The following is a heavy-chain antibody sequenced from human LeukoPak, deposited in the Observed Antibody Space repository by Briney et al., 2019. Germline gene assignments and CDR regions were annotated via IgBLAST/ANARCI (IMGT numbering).Heavy chain of an antibody. V-gene: IGHV4-39*07. CDR1: GGSISSSSYY. Sequence: PSETLSLTCTVSGGSISSSSYYWGWIRQPPGKGLEWIGSIYYSGSTYYNPSLKSRVTISVDKSKNQFSLKLSSVTAADTAVYYCARGDYYYYYMDVWGKGTTVTVSS. CDR2: IYYSGST. CDR3: ARGDYYYYYMDV. J-gene: IGHJ6*03.